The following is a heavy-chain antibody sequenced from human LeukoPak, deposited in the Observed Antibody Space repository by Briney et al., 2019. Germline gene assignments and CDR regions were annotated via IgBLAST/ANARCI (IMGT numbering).Heavy chain of an antibody. D-gene: IGHD6-6*01. Sequence: GRSLRLSCAASGFTFSSYWMIWVRQAPGKGLEWVANINQDASEIYYMGSVEGRFTISRDNAKNSLFLQMNSLRAEDTAVYYCASSSYSSSSSWGQGTLVTVSS. V-gene: IGHV3-7*01. CDR2: INQDASEI. CDR1: GFTFSSYW. CDR3: ASSSYSSSSS. J-gene: IGHJ5*02.